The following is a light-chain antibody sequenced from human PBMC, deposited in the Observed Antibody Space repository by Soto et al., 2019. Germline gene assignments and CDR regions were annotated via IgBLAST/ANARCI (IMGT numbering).Light chain of an antibody. CDR1: QRISTF. CDR2: GAS. CDR3: QQAYNALWT. V-gene: IGKV1-39*01. J-gene: IGKJ1*01. Sequence: DIQMTQSPSSLSASVGDRVTITCRASQRISTFLNWYQQKPGKAPQLLIYGASTLQSGVQSRFSVRGSGAEFTLPISSLQTEDVANYYCQQAYNALWTFGRGTKVEI.